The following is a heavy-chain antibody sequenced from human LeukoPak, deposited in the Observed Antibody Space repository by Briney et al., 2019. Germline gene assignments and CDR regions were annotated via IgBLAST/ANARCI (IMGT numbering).Heavy chain of an antibody. CDR1: GGSISSYY. J-gene: IGHJ4*02. V-gene: IGHV4-59*12. D-gene: IGHD5-12*01. CDR3: ARGHRRGYSGYDIGAKLGSSGWYGDY. CDR2: IYYSGST. Sequence: SETLSLTCTVSGGSISSYYWSWIRQPPGKGLEWIGYIYYSGSTNYNPSLKSRVTISVDTSKNQFSLKLSSVTAADTAVYYCARGHRRGYSGYDIGAKLGSSGWYGDYWGQGTLVTVSS.